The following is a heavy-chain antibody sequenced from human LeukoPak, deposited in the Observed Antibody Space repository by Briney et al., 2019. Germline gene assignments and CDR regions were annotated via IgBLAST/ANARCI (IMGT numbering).Heavy chain of an antibody. CDR2: ISYDGSNK. CDR3: AKDAENYDYVWGSYRLIFDY. J-gene: IGHJ4*02. D-gene: IGHD3-16*02. V-gene: IGHV3-30*18. Sequence: GGSLRLSCAASGFTFSSYGMHWVRQAPGKGLEWVAVISYDGSNKYYADSVKGRFTISRDNSKNTLYLQMNSLRAEDTAVYYCAKDAENYDYVWGSYRLIFDYWGQGTLVTVSS. CDR1: GFTFSSYG.